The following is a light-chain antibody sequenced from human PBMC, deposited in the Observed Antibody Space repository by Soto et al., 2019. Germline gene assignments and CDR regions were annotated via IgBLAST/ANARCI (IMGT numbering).Light chain of an antibody. J-gene: IGLJ1*01. CDR3: SSYTSSSTLLYV. V-gene: IGLV2-14*01. Sequence: LTRPASVSGSPGQSITISCTGTSSDVGGYNYVSWYQQHPGKAPKLMIYEVSNRPSGVSNRFSGSKSGNTASLTISGLQAEDEADYYCSSYTSSSTLLYVFGTGTKVTVL. CDR1: SSDVGGYNY. CDR2: EVS.